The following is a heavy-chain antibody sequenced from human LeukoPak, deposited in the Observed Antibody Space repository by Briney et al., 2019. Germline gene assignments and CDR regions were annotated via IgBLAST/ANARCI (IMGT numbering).Heavy chain of an antibody. CDR3: ARDRNSGERATITDY. D-gene: IGHD5-24*01. CDR1: GGTFISYA. V-gene: IGHV1-69*06. J-gene: IGHJ4*02. CDR2: IIAIFGTA. Sequence: SVKVSCKASGGTFISYAISWGRQAPGQGLEWMGRIIAIFGTANYAQKFQGRVTISADKSTSTAYMELSSLRSEATAVYYCARDRNSGERATITDYWGQGTLVTVSS.